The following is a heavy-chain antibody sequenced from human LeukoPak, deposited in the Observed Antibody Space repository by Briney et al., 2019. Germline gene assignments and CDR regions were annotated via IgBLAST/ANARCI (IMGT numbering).Heavy chain of an antibody. CDR3: ASSRDVVVVPAAKSSIAARAFDI. J-gene: IGHJ3*02. D-gene: IGHD2-2*01. V-gene: IGHV1-2*02. CDR1: GYTFTGYY. Sequence: ASVKVSCKASGYTFTGYYMHWVRQAPGQGLEWMGWINPNSGGTNYAQKFQGRVTMTRDTSISTAYMELSRLRSDDTAVYYCASSRDVVVVPAAKSSIAARAFDIWGQGTKVTVSS. CDR2: INPNSGGT.